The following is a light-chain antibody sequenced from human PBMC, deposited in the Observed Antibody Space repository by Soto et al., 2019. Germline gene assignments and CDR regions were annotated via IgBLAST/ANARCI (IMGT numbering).Light chain of an antibody. Sequence: DIVMTQTPLSSPVTLGQPASISCRSSESLLHIDGTTYLSWLQQRPGQPPRVIIYKISDRSSGVPDRFSGSGVGTDFTLKISRVEAEDVGVYYCMQATHFPRTFGQGTKVDIK. J-gene: IGKJ1*01. CDR2: KIS. CDR3: MQATHFPRT. CDR1: ESLLHIDGTTY. V-gene: IGKV2-24*01.